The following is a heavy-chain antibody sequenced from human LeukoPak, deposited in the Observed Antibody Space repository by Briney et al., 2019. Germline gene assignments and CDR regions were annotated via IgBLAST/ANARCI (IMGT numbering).Heavy chain of an antibody. D-gene: IGHD3-10*01. J-gene: IGHJ4*02. Sequence: GGSLRLSCAASGFTFSSHSMNWVRQAPGKGLEWVSGISERGGSTNYADSVKGRFIISRDTSKNTVYLQMNSLRVEDTAVYFCAKRGIVIRAVIIIGFHKEAYYFDYWGQGILVTVSS. CDR1: GFTFSSHS. V-gene: IGHV3-23*01. CDR2: ISERGGST. CDR3: AKRGIVIRAVIIIGFHKEAYYFDY.